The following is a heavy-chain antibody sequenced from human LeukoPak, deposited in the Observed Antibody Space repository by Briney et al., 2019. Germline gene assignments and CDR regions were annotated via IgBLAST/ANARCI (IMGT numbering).Heavy chain of an antibody. V-gene: IGHV3-23*01. Sequence: GGSLRLSCAASGFTFSDYYMSWIRQAPGKGLEWVSAISGSGGSTYYADSVKGRFTISRDNSKNTLYLQMNSLRAEDTAVYYCADDGFSYRGFDYWGQGTLVTVSS. J-gene: IGHJ4*02. CDR1: GFTFSDYY. CDR3: ADDGFSYRGFDY. CDR2: ISGSGGST. D-gene: IGHD4-17*01.